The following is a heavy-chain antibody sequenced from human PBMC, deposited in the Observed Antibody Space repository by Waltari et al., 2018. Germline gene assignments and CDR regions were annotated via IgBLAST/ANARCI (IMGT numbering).Heavy chain of an antibody. CDR3: ASALWFGESDYYGMDV. CDR1: GGSISSGSYY. V-gene: IGHV4-61*02. J-gene: IGHJ6*02. D-gene: IGHD3-10*01. Sequence: QVQLQESGPGLVKPSQTLSLTCTVSGGSISSGSYYWSWIRQPAGKGLEWIGRIYTSGSNNYNPSLKSRVTISVDTSKNQFCLKLSSVTAADTAVYYCASALWFGESDYYGMDVWGQGTTVTVSS. CDR2: IYTSGSN.